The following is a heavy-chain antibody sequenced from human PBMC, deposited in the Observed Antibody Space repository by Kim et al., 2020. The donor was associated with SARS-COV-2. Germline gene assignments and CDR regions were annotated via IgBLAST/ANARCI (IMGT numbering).Heavy chain of an antibody. CDR1: GFTFSSYS. Sequence: GGSLRLSCAASGFTFSSYSMNWVRQAPGKGLEWVSSISSSSSYIYYADSVKGRFTISRDNAKNSLYLQMNSLRAEDTAVYYCASLYYDFWSRDWFDPWGQGTLVTVSS. CDR2: ISSSSSYI. V-gene: IGHV3-21*01. CDR3: ASLYYDFWSRDWFDP. D-gene: IGHD3-3*01. J-gene: IGHJ5*02.